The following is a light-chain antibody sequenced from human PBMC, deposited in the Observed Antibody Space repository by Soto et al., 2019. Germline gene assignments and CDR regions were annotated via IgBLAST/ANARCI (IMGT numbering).Light chain of an antibody. J-gene: IGKJ2*01. V-gene: IGKV1-5*01. Sequence: EIQMTQSPSTLSASVGDRVTITCRASQSISTHLAWYQQKPGKAPEVLIYDASTLESGVPSRFSGSGSGTKFTPTISSLQPDDFATYYCQQYSSNLYTFGQGTKLEIK. CDR1: QSISTH. CDR2: DAS. CDR3: QQYSSNLYT.